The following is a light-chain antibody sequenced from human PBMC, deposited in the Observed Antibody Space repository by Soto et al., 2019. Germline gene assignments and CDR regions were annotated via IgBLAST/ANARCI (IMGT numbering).Light chain of an antibody. V-gene: IGKV3-11*01. CDR2: GAS. J-gene: IGKJ5*01. Sequence: EIVLPQSPGTLSLSPGDRGALSCKASQSVHNFLAWYQQKPGQAPRLLIYGASTRAAGMPARFSGSGSGTDVTLTISSLEPEDFAVYYCQQRSNWPPITFGQGTRLEIK. CDR3: QQRSNWPPIT. CDR1: QSVHNF.